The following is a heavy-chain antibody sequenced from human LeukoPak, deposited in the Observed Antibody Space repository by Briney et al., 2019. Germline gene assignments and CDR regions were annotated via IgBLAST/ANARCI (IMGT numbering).Heavy chain of an antibody. V-gene: IGHV4-4*07. CDR1: GGSISNYY. D-gene: IGHD3-10*01. CDR2: IDTSWST. CDR3: ARVCGSATNFRLCGFDI. Sequence: PSETLSLTCTVSGGSISNYYWNWTRQSAGKGLEWIGRIDTSWSTNYNPSLKSRVTMSVDTSKNQFSLKVTSVTAADTAVYYCARVCGSATNFRLCGFDIWGQGTVVTVSS. J-gene: IGHJ3*02.